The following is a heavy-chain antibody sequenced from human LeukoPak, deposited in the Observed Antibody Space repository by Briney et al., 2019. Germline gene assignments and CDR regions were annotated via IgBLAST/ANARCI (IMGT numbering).Heavy chain of an antibody. J-gene: IGHJ3*02. Sequence: PSETLSLTCTVSGGSISSRYWSWIRQPPGKGLEWIGYIYNSGSTSYNPSLKSRVTISVDTSKNQFSLKLSSVTAADTAVYYCAREYSSSRSLDIWGQGTMVTVSS. V-gene: IGHV4-59*11. D-gene: IGHD4-11*01. CDR3: AREYSSSRSLDI. CDR2: IYNSGST. CDR1: GGSISSRY.